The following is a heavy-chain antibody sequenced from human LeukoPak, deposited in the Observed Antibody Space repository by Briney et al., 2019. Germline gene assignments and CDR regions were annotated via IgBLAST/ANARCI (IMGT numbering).Heavy chain of an antibody. CDR1: GFTFSSYA. V-gene: IGHV3-23*01. CDR3: AKGSMITFGGVIAPLDY. Sequence: GGSLRLSCAASGFTFSSYAMSWVRQAPGKGLEWVSAISGSGGSTYYADSVKGRFTISRDNSKNTLYLQMNSLSAEDTAVYYCAKGSMITFGGVIAPLDYWGQGTLVTVSS. D-gene: IGHD3-16*02. CDR2: ISGSGGST. J-gene: IGHJ4*02.